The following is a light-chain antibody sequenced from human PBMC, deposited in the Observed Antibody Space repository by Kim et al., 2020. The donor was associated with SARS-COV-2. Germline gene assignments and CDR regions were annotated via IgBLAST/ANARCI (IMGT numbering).Light chain of an antibody. Sequence: ATINCKSSQTVLYNSNNKNYLAGYQQKPGQAPKLLIYWASIRESGVSDRFSGSGSETDFTLTISSLQAEDVAVYYCQQYYSTPPSFGQGTKLEI. CDR1: QTVLYNSNNKNY. V-gene: IGKV4-1*01. J-gene: IGKJ2*03. CDR2: WAS. CDR3: QQYYSTPPS.